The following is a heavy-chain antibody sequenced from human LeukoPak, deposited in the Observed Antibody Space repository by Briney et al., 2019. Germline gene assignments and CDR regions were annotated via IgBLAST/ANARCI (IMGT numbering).Heavy chain of an antibody. CDR3: GRGMRDYYGLDY. J-gene: IGHJ4*02. CDR1: GFIFSSFW. CDR2: INSDGRTT. Sequence: GGSLRLSCAASGFIFSSFWMHWVRQVPGKGLVWVSHINSDGRTTDYADSVRGRFTISRDNAKNTLYLQMNRLTVEDTAVYYCGRGMRDYYGLDYWGQGILVIVSS. D-gene: IGHD3-10*01. V-gene: IGHV3-74*01.